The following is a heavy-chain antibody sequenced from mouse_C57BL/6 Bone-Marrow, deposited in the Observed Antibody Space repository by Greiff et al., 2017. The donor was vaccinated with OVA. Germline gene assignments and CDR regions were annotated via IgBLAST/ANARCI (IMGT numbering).Heavy chain of an antibody. J-gene: IGHJ1*03. Sequence: QVQLQQPGTELVKPGASVKLSCKASGYTFTSYWMHWVKQRPGQGLEWIGVINPGSGGTNYNEKFKGKATLTADKSSSTAYMQLSSLTSEDSAVYFCARDYYGSSYWYFDVWGTGTTVTVSS. V-gene: IGHV1-53*01. D-gene: IGHD1-1*01. CDR3: ARDYYGSSYWYFDV. CDR1: GYTFTSYW. CDR2: INPGSGGT.